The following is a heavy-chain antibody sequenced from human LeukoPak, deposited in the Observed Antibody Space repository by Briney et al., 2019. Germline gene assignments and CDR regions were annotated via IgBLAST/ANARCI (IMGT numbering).Heavy chain of an antibody. D-gene: IGHD1-1*01. Sequence: VSGGSISSXYXXXXRXPAGKGXXXXXRIYTSGSTNYNPSLKSRVTMSVDTSKNQFSLKLSSVTAADTAVYYCARDHATGTTSWFDPWGQGTLVTVSS. V-gene: IGHV4-4*07. J-gene: IGHJ5*02. CDR1: GGSISSXY. CDR2: IYTSGST. CDR3: ARDHATGTTSWFDP.